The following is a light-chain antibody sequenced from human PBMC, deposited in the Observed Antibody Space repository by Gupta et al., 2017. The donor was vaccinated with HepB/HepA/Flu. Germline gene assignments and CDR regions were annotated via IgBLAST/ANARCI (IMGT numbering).Light chain of an antibody. CDR1: RSNIGSNS. CDR2: WNN. CDR3: GAWDDGLSGWV. Sequence: QSVLPQPPSASGTPGQWVTLPSSVSRSNIGSNSVYWYQQLPGTAPKLLIYWNNQRPSRVPDRLSASKSGTSASLAISGLRSEDEADYYCGAWDDGLSGWVFGGGTKLTVL. V-gene: IGLV1-47*01. J-gene: IGLJ3*02.